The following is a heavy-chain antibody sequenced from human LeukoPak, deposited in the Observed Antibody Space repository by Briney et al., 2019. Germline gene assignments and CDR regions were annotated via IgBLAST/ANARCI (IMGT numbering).Heavy chain of an antibody. CDR1: GFTFSHHN. CDR3: ARDLHYGSASPRLDY. D-gene: IGHD3-10*01. Sequence: PGGSLRLSCAASGFTFSHHNMNWVRQVPGKGLESVSYISSSGNTIYYADSVKGRFTISRDNAHGSLYLQMNSLRVEDTAIYYCARDLHYGSASPRLDYWGQGTLVTVSS. J-gene: IGHJ4*02. CDR2: ISSSGNTI. V-gene: IGHV3-48*01.